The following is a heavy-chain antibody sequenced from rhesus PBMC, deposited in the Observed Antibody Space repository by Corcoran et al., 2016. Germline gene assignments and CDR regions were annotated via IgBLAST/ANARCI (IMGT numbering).Heavy chain of an antibody. J-gene: IGHJ4*01. CDR1: GFTFSSYG. CDR2: INSGGGGT. V-gene: IGHV3S5*01. CDR3: AKSPRGSSGWYGDY. D-gene: IGHD6-31*01. Sequence: EVQLVETGGGLVQPGGSLKLSCVASGFTFSSYGMSWVRQVPGKGLEWGSCINSGGGGTNYADSVKGRFTISRDNSKNTLSLQMNSLRAEDTAVYYCAKSPRGSSGWYGDYWGLGVLVTVSS.